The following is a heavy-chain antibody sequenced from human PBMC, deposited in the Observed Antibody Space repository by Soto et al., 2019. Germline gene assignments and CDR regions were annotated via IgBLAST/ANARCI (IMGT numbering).Heavy chain of an antibody. J-gene: IGHJ6*02. CDR1: GGSISSYY. V-gene: IGHV4-59*01. CDR3: ARQFDDVVVPAAPYYYYYYGMDV. Sequence: ASETLSLTCTVSGGSISSYYWSWIRQPPGKGLEWIGYIYYSGSTNYNPSLKSRVTISVDTSKNQFSLKLSSVTAADTAVYYCARQFDDVVVPAAPYYYYYYGMDVWGQGTTVTVSS. CDR2: IYYSGST. D-gene: IGHD2-2*01.